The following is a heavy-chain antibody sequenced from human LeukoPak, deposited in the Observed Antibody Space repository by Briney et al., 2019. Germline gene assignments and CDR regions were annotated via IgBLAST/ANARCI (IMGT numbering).Heavy chain of an antibody. CDR1: GVSISSSNSY. J-gene: IGHJ4*02. Sequence: PSETLSLTCTVSGVSISSSNSYWGWIRQPPGKGLEWIGSMYYTGNTYYNASLKSRVTISIDTSKNQISLRLTSVTATDTAMYYCARQTGSGLFTLPGGQGTLVTVSS. V-gene: IGHV4-39*01. D-gene: IGHD3/OR15-3a*01. CDR3: ARQTGSGLFTLP. CDR2: MYYTGNT.